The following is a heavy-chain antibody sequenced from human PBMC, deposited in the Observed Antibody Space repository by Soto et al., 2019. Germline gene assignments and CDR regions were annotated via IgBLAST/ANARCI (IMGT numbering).Heavy chain of an antibody. D-gene: IGHD4-17*01. Sequence: EVQLVESGGGLVQPGGSLRLSCAASGFTFSSYSMNWVRQAPGKGLEWVSYISSGSNTIYYADSVKGRFTISSDNAKNSLYLQMNSLRDEDTAVYYCVSGPYGVVYWGQGTQVTVSS. V-gene: IGHV3-48*02. J-gene: IGHJ4*02. CDR3: VSGPYGVVY. CDR1: GFTFSSYS. CDR2: ISSGSNTI.